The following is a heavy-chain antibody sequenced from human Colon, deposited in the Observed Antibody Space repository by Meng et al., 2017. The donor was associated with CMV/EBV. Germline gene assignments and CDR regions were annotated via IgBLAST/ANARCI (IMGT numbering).Heavy chain of an antibody. CDR1: GFTFSSYG. CDR2: IRYDGSNK. V-gene: IGHV3-30*02. D-gene: IGHD1-26*01. Sequence: GGSLRLSFAASGFTFSSYGMHSVRQAPGKWLEWVAFIRYDGSNKYYADSVKGRFTISRDNSKNTLYLQMNSLRAEDTAVYYCAKAAIVGATTSSFDYWGQGTLVTVSS. CDR3: AKAAIVGATTSSFDY. J-gene: IGHJ4*02.